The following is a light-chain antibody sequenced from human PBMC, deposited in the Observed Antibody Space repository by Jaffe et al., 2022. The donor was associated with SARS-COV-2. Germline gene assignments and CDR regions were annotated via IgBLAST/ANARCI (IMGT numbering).Light chain of an antibody. V-gene: IGLV3-10*01. CDR2: EDS. J-gene: IGLJ2*01. Sequence: SYELTQPPSVSVSPGQTARITCSGDALPKTYVYWYQQKSGQAPVLVIYEDSKRPSGIPERFSGSSSGTMATLTITGAQVEDESDFYCLSTDGSGNHRKIFGGGTKLTVL. CDR1: ALPKTY. CDR3: LSTDGSGNHRKI.